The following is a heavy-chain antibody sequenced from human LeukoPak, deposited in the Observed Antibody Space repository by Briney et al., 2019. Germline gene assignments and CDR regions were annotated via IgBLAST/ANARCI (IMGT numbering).Heavy chain of an antibody. J-gene: IGHJ4*02. D-gene: IGHD6-19*01. CDR1: GFTFSNYW. Sequence: GGSLRLSCAASGFTFSNYWMIWVRQAPGKGLEWVASIKQDGSEKQYVGSVRGRFTISRDNAKNVLDLQMNSLTAEDTAVYYCAKLIAVAGTDYWGQGTLVTVSS. V-gene: IGHV3-7*01. CDR3: AKLIAVAGTDY. CDR2: IKQDGSEK.